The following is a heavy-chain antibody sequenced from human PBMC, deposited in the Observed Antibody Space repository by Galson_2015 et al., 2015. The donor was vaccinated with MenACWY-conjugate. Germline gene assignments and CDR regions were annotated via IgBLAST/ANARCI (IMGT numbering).Heavy chain of an antibody. CDR1: GYSFTSYW. D-gene: IGHD4-17*01. V-gene: IGHV5-51*01. CDR2: IYPGDSDT. Sequence: QSGAEVKKPGESLKISCKGSGYSFTSYWIGWVCQMPGKGLEWMGIIYPGDSDTRYSPSFQGQVTISVDKSISTAYLQWSSLKASDTAMYYCASSTVTPYYYYGMDVWGQGTTVTVSS. CDR3: ASSTVTPYYYYGMDV. J-gene: IGHJ6*02.